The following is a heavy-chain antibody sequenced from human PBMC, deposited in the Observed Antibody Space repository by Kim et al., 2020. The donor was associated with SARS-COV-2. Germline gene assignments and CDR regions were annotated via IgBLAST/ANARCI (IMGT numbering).Heavy chain of an antibody. V-gene: IGHV3-49*02. D-gene: IGHD6-19*01. J-gene: IGHJ4*02. Sequence: YAASVKGRCNISRDDSKSIAYLQMNSLKTEDTAVYYCTRVSSSGWYREFFYWGQGTLVTVSS. CDR3: TRVSSSGWYREFFY.